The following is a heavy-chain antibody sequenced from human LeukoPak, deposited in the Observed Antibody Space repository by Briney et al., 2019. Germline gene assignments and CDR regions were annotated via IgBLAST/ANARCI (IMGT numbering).Heavy chain of an antibody. CDR3: AGGGSSGSFDY. CDR1: GGSISSYY. Sequence: SETLSLTCTVSGGSISSYYWSWIRQPPGKGLEWIGYIYYSGSTNYSPSLKSRVTISVDTSKNQFSLKLSSVTAADTAVYYCAGGGSSGSFDYWGQGTLVTVSS. J-gene: IGHJ4*02. V-gene: IGHV4-59*01. CDR2: IYYSGST. D-gene: IGHD3-22*01.